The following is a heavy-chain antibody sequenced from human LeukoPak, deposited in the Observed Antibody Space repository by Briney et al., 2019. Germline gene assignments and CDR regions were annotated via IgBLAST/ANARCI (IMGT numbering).Heavy chain of an antibody. J-gene: IGHJ4*02. CDR2: INSDETST. V-gene: IGHV3-74*01. CDR1: GFTLSGYW. Sequence: GGSLTLSCVASGFTLSGYWMHWVRQVPGKGLVWVSRINSDETSTNYADSVKGRFTISRDNAKNTLYLQMNSLRAEDTAVYYCARVRGSSSGWYDYWGQGTLVTVSS. D-gene: IGHD6-19*01. CDR3: ARVRGSSSGWYDY.